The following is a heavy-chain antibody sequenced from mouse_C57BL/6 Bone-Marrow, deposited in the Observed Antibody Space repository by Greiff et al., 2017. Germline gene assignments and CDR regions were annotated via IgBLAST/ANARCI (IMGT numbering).Heavy chain of an antibody. CDR3: ARYYSKEAWFAY. CDR1: GFTFTDYY. D-gene: IGHD2-5*01. J-gene: IGHJ3*01. Sequence: EVKLVESGGGLVQPGGSLSLSCAASGFTFTDYYMSWVRQPPGKALEWLGFIRNKANGYTTEYSASVKGRFTISRDNSQSILYLQMNALRAEDSATYYCARYYSKEAWFAYWGQGTLVTVSA. V-gene: IGHV7-3*01. CDR2: IRNKANGYTT.